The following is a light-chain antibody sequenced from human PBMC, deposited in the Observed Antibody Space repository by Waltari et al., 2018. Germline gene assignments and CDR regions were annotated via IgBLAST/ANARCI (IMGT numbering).Light chain of an antibody. J-gene: IGLJ3*02. Sequence: QSVLTQPPSASGTPGQRVTISCSGSSSTIEGNTVNWYQQLPGTAPKLVIYRNNERPSGVPDRFSGSKSGTSASLAISGLQSEDEADYYCAAWDYSLKGPVFGGGTRLTVL. V-gene: IGLV1-44*01. CDR2: RNN. CDR3: AAWDYSLKGPV. CDR1: SSTIEGNT.